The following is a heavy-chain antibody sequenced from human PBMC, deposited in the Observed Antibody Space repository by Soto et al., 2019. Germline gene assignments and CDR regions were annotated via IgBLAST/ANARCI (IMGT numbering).Heavy chain of an antibody. Sequence: SETLSLTCTVSGGSISSGGYYWSWIRQHPGKGLEWIGYIYYSGSTYYNPSLKSRVTISVDTSKNQFSLKLSSVTAADTAVYYCARDSGYDSYYYYGMDVWGQGTTVTVSS. CDR3: ARDSGYDSYYYYGMDV. V-gene: IGHV4-31*03. J-gene: IGHJ6*02. CDR2: IYYSGST. CDR1: GGSISSGGYY. D-gene: IGHD5-12*01.